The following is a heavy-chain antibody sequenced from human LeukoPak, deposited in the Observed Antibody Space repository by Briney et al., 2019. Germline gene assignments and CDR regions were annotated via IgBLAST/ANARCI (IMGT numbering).Heavy chain of an antibody. J-gene: IGHJ4*02. D-gene: IGHD5-12*01. Sequence: GGSLRLSCAASGFTFSSYAMSWVRQAPGKGLEWVSAISGSGGSTYYADSVRGRFTISRDNAKNTVHLQMNSLRVEDTAIYFCAGAYSAYDPFDYWGQGILVTVSS. CDR2: ISGSGGST. V-gene: IGHV3-23*01. CDR3: AGAYSAYDPFDY. CDR1: GFTFSSYA.